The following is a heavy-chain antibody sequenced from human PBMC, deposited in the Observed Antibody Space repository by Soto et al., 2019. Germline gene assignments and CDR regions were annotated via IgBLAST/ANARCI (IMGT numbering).Heavy chain of an antibody. CDR3: ARMSRVATRIYYYHYYMDV. J-gene: IGHJ6*03. CDR1: GGSISSGGYY. D-gene: IGHD5-12*01. CDR2: IYYSGST. V-gene: IGHV4-31*03. Sequence: SETLSLTCTVSGGSISSGGYYWSWIRQHPGKGLEWIGYIYYSGSTYYNPSLKSRVTISVDTSKNQFSLKLSSVTAADTAVYYCARMSRVATRIYYYHYYMDVRGKGTTVTVSS.